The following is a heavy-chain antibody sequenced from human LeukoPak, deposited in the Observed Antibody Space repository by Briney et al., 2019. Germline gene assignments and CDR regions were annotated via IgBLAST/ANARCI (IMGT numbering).Heavy chain of an antibody. Sequence: GGSLRLSCAASGFTFSNYDMHWVRQAPGKGLEWVAVIGRDGRVAPYADSVKGRFAISRDNSNNALYLQMNSLRGEDTAVYHCAREDYDGAGSYYTHWGQGTLVSVSS. CDR2: IGRDGRVA. D-gene: IGHD3-10*01. J-gene: IGHJ4*02. CDR1: GFTFSNYD. CDR3: AREDYDGAGSYYTH. V-gene: IGHV3-30*03.